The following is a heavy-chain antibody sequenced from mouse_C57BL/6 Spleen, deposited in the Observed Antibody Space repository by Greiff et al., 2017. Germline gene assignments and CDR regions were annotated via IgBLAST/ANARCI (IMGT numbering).Heavy chain of an antibody. Sequence: QVQLKQSGPGLVQPSQSLSITCTVSGFSLTSYGVHWVRQSPGKGLEWLGVIWGGGSTDYNAAFISRLSISKDNSKSQVFFKMNSRQAYDTAIYYCARRGTGYFDVWGTGTTVTVSS. D-gene: IGHD3-3*01. CDR3: ARRGTGYFDV. V-gene: IGHV2-2*01. CDR1: GFSLTSYG. CDR2: IWGGGST. J-gene: IGHJ1*03.